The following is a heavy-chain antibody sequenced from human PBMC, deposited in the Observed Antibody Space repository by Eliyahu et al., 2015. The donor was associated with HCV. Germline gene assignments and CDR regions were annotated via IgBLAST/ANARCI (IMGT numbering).Heavy chain of an antibody. Sequence: EVQLVESGGGLVKPGGSLRLSCAASGFTFSSYSMNWVRQAPGKGLEWVSSISSSSSYIYYADSVKGRFTISRDNAKNSLYLQMNSLRAEDTAVYYCARAVAITVVTPGYWGQGTLVTVSS. CDR2: ISSSSSYI. CDR1: GFTFSSYS. D-gene: IGHD4-23*01. J-gene: IGHJ4*02. V-gene: IGHV3-21*01. CDR3: ARAVAITVVTPGY.